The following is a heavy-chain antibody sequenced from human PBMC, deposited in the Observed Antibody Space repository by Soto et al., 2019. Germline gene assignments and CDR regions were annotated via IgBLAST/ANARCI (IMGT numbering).Heavy chain of an antibody. Sequence: WGSLRLSCAASGFTFSSYAMSWVRQAPGKGLEWVSAISGSVGSTYYADSVKGRFTISRDNSKNTLYLQMNSLRAEDTAVYYCAKAAIAAHRDYYYYGMDVWGKETTVIVSS. CDR2: ISGSVGST. D-gene: IGHD6-6*01. CDR3: AKAAIAAHRDYYYYGMDV. CDR1: GFTFSSYA. V-gene: IGHV3-23*01. J-gene: IGHJ6*04.